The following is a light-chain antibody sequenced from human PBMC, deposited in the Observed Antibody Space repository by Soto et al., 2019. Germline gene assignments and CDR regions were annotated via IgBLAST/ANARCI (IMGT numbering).Light chain of an antibody. CDR3: AAWDDSLNGSYV. Sequence: QAVVTQPPSASGTPGQRVTISCSGSSSNIGSNTVNWYRQLPGTAPKLLIYSNNQRPSGVPDRFSGSKSGTSASLAISGLQSEDEADYYCAAWDDSLNGSYVFGTGTQLTVL. CDR2: SNN. J-gene: IGLJ1*01. V-gene: IGLV1-44*01. CDR1: SSNIGSNT.